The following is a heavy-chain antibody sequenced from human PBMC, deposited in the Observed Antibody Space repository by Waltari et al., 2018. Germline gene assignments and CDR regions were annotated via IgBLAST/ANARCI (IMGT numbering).Heavy chain of an antibody. CDR3: ARGPVTIFGVVISRRKTWFDP. V-gene: IGHV4-34*01. CDR2: INHSGST. Sequence: QVQLQQWGAGRLKPSETLSLTCAVYGGYFSGYYWSWIRHPPGKGLEWIGEINHSGSTNYNPSLKSRVTISVDTSKNQFSLKLSSVTAADTAVYYCARGPVTIFGVVISRRKTWFDPWGQGTLVTVSS. CDR1: GGYFSGYY. J-gene: IGHJ5*02. D-gene: IGHD3-3*01.